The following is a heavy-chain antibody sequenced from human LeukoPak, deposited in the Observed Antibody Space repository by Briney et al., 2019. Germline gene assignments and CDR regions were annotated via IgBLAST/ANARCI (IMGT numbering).Heavy chain of an antibody. D-gene: IGHD3-22*01. CDR3: AKDQALYYYDSSAYPYYFDY. V-gene: IGHV3-23*01. Sequence: PGGSLRLSCAASGFTFSSYGMSWVRQAPGKGLEWVSAISGSGGSTYYADSVKGRFTISRDNSKNTLYLQMNSLRAEDTAVYYCAKDQALYYYDSSAYPYYFDYWGQGTLVTVSS. CDR2: ISGSGGST. J-gene: IGHJ4*02. CDR1: GFTFSSYG.